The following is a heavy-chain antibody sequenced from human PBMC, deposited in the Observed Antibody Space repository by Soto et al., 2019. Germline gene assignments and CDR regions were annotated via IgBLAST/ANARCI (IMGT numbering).Heavy chain of an antibody. D-gene: IGHD5-12*01. CDR3: ARDRDRYNYAFDI. Sequence: PSETLSLTCGVSDYSISSGYYWAWIRQPPGKGLEWLGSIYHSGSTYQNPSLSSRVTISVDTSRNKFSLRLSSVTAADTAVYYCARDRDRYNYAFDIWGQGTVVTVSS. J-gene: IGHJ3*02. CDR2: IYHSGST. V-gene: IGHV4-38-2*02. CDR1: DYSISSGYY.